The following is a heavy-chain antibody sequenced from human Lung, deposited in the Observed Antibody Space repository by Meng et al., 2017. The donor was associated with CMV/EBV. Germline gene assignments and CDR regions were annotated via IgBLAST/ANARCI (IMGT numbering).Heavy chain of an antibody. D-gene: IGHD3-10*01. Sequence: QVPLGASGPAPVKPSRTMSLTCAVSGDSITYHNWRAWARQRPGKVLEWIGEIPHRGSSDYNPSLKSRVSMSIAKSKNQFSLKLTSVTAADTAVYHCLRRSGGSVWGQGTLVTVSS. CDR2: IPHRGSS. CDR1: GDSITYHNW. CDR3: LRRSGGSV. J-gene: IGHJ1*01. V-gene: IGHV4-4*02.